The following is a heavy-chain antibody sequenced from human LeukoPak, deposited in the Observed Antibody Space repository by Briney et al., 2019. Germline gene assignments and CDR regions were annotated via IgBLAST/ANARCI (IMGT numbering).Heavy chain of an antibody. CDR3: ASAGLATGHFDY. Sequence: SETLSLTCSVSGGSISSYYWSWIRQPPGKGLEWIGYIYYSGSTNYNPSLKSRVTISVDTSKNQFSLKLSSVTAADTAVYYCASAGLATGHFDYWGLGTLVTVSS. J-gene: IGHJ4*02. CDR2: IYYSGST. D-gene: IGHD3-22*01. V-gene: IGHV4-59*08. CDR1: GGSISSYY.